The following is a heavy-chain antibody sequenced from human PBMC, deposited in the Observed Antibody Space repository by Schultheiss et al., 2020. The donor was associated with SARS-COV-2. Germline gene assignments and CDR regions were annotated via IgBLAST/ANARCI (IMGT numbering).Heavy chain of an antibody. D-gene: IGHD2-21*01. Sequence: GGSLRLSCAASGFTFSTFAMHWVRQAPGKGLDWVAAIWYDGSNKYYADSVKGRFTISRDNSKNTLFLQMNSLRAEDTAVYSCARGVMHYFDYWGQGTLVTVSS. V-gene: IGHV3-33*08. CDR3: ARGVMHYFDY. J-gene: IGHJ4*02. CDR1: GFTFSTFA. CDR2: IWYDGSNK.